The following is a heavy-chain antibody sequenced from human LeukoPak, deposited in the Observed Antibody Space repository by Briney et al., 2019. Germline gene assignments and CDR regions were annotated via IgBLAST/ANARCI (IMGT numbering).Heavy chain of an antibody. CDR1: GFTFSSYW. J-gene: IGHJ1*01. CDR2: IKQDGSEK. D-gene: IGHD6-19*01. V-gene: IGHV3-7*01. CDR3: ARAAVAGTLVYFQH. Sequence: GGSLRLSCAASGFTFSSYWMSWVRQAPGKGLEWVANIKQDGSEKYYVDSVKGRFTISRDNAKNSLYLQMNSLRAEDTAVYYCARAAVAGTLVYFQHWGQGTLVTVSS.